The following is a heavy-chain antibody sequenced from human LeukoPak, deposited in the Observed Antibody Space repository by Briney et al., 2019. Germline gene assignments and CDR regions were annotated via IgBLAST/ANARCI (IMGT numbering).Heavy chain of an antibody. CDR3: ASSSSLLWFGEDAFDI. D-gene: IGHD3-10*01. CDR2: IKQDGSEK. CDR1: GFTFSSYW. Sequence: GGSLRLSCAASGFTFSSYWMSWVRQAPGKGLERVANIKQDGSEKYYVDSVKGRFTISRDNAKNSLYLQMNSLRAEDTAVYYCASSSSLLWFGEDAFDIWGQGTMVTVSS. J-gene: IGHJ3*02. V-gene: IGHV3-7*02.